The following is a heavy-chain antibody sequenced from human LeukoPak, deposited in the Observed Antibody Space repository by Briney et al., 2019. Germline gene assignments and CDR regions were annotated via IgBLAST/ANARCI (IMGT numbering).Heavy chain of an antibody. CDR3: TRHRYGDSGGDFGY. V-gene: IGHV3-73*01. D-gene: IGHD2-21*02. CDR1: GFTFSGSA. J-gene: IGHJ4*02. Sequence: GGSLRLSCAASGFTFSGSAMHWVRQTSGKGLEWVGYIRSKTHNYATLYAASVKGRFTISRDDSKNTAYLQMNSLKTGDTAVHYCTRHRYGDSGGDFGYWGQGTLVTVSS. CDR2: IRSKTHNYAT.